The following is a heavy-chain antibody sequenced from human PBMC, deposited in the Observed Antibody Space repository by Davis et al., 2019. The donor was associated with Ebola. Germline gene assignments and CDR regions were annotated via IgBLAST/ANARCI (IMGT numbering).Heavy chain of an antibody. V-gene: IGHV3-7*03. D-gene: IGHD3/OR15-3a*01. CDR1: GFTFSHYW. J-gene: IGHJ5*02. Sequence: PGGSLRLSCAASGFTFSHYWVNWVRQTPGKGLEWVASIKQDGSDKYYVDSVKGRFTISRDNAKNSLFLQMNSLRADDTAVYYCRTWSTWGQGTLVTVSS. CDR3: RTWST. CDR2: IKQDGSDK.